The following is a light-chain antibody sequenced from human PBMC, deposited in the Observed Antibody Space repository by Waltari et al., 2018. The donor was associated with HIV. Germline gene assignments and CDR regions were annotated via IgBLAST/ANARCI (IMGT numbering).Light chain of an antibody. V-gene: IGLV3-25*03. CDR2: KDN. J-gene: IGLJ1*01. CDR1: VLPKPY. Sequence: SFELPQPLSMSVSPGQTARITCSGDVLPKPYVHWYQQRAGQALVFLIYKDNERPSGIPERFSGSSSGTTVTLTISGVQAEDEADYYCLSTDITGTSYVFGSGTKVTVI. CDR3: LSTDITGTSYV.